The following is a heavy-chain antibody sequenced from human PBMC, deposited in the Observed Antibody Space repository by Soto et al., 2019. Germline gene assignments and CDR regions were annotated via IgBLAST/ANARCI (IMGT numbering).Heavy chain of an antibody. J-gene: IGHJ5*02. D-gene: IGHD3-3*01. Sequence: RASGXVSSKAYGSSFTRYGISGGRQAPGQGLEWMGWISAYNGNTIYAQKLQGRVTMTTDTSTSTAYMELRSLRSDDTAVYYCARFFLEWLLKGTRWFETWGQGTLVTVSS. CDR3: ARFFLEWLLKGTRWFET. V-gene: IGHV1-18*01. CDR1: GSSFTRYG. CDR2: ISAYNGNT.